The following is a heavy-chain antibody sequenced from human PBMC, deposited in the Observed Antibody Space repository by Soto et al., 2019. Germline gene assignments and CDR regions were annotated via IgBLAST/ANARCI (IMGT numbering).Heavy chain of an antibody. CDR2: ISGGGDTT. Sequence: EVQLLESGGGLVQPGGSLRLSCAASGFTFNNYAMTWVRQAPEKGLEWVSAISGGGDTTSYADSVKRRFTVSRDGSKNTLYLQMSRLRAEDTALYYCAKGRGGSGSLTPRVDFWGQGTLVTVSS. J-gene: IGHJ4*02. CDR1: GFTFNNYA. V-gene: IGHV3-23*01. D-gene: IGHD3-10*01. CDR3: AKGRGGSGSLTPRVDF.